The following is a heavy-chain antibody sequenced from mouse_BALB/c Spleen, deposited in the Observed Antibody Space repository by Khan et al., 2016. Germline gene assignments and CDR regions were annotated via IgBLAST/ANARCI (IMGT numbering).Heavy chain of an antibody. V-gene: IGHV1-9*01. Sequence: VQLQESGAELMKPGASVKISCKATGYTFSSYWIEWVKQRPGHGLEWIGEIFTGSGSTNYNEKFKGKATFTADTSSNTAYMQLSSLTSEDSAVYYCARLGVTTVGYFDVWGAGTTVTVSS. CDR1: GYTFSSYW. CDR2: IFTGSGST. D-gene: IGHD1-1*01. CDR3: ARLGVTTVGYFDV. J-gene: IGHJ1*01.